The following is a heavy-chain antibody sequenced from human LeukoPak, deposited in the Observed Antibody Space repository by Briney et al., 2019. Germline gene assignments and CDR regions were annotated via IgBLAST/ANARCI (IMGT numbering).Heavy chain of an antibody. D-gene: IGHD3-3*01. J-gene: IGHJ5*02. V-gene: IGHV1-2*06. Sequence: ASVKVSCKASGYTFTGYYMHWVRQAPGQGLEWVGRINPNSGGTNYAQKFQGRVTMTRDTSISTAYMELSRLRSDDTAVYYCARDLYYDFWSGYPNWFDPWGQGTLVTVSS. CDR3: ARDLYYDFWSGYPNWFDP. CDR1: GYTFTGYY. CDR2: INPNSGGT.